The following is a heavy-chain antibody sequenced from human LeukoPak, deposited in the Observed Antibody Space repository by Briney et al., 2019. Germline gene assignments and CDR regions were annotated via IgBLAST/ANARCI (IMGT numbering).Heavy chain of an antibody. Sequence: ASVKVSCKASGYTFTSYDINWVRQAPGQGLEWMGWMNPNSGNTGYAQKFQGRVTITRNTSISTAYMELRSLRSDDTAVYYCARTLYYYGSGAFDYWGQGTLVTVSS. V-gene: IGHV1-8*03. D-gene: IGHD3-10*01. CDR3: ARTLYYYGSGAFDY. J-gene: IGHJ4*02. CDR2: MNPNSGNT. CDR1: GYTFTSYD.